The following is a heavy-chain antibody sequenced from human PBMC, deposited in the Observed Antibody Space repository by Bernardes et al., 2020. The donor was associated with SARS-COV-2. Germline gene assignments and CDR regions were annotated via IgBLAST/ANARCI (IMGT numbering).Heavy chain of an antibody. CDR2: IYNSGTT. V-gene: IGHV4-59*11. J-gene: IGHJ4*02. D-gene: IGHD1-26*01. CDR1: GGSISSHY. Sequence: SETLSLTCTVSGGSISSHYWSWIRQPPGKGLEWIGNIYNSGTTDYNPSLKSRVTISVDTSKKQFSLNLTSVTAADTAVYYCARVGAWVVYYFDYWGQGTLVTVSS. CDR3: ARVGAWVVYYFDY.